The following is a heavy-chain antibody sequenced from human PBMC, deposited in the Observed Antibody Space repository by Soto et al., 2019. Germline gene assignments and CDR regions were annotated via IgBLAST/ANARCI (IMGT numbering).Heavy chain of an antibody. J-gene: IGHJ6*02. Sequence: GGCRRLSWSASGFSFSDHYMDWVRQAPGKGLEWVGRTRNEANSYTTEYAASVKGRFTISRDDSKSSLYLQMNSLKTEDTAVYYCVRGAGPTANYYYYGLDVWGQGTTVTVSS. CDR3: VRGAGPTANYYYYGLDV. D-gene: IGHD1-26*01. CDR1: GFSFSDHY. CDR2: TRNEANSYTT. V-gene: IGHV3-72*01.